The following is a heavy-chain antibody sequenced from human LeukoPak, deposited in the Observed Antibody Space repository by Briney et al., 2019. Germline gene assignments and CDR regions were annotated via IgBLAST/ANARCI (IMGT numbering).Heavy chain of an antibody. CDR1: GGSISSSSYY. CDR2: INHSGST. D-gene: IGHD2-2*01. CDR3: ARTQDIVVVPAAIHGMDV. V-gene: IGHV4-39*07. Sequence: SETLSLTCTVSGGSISSSSYYWGWIRQPPGKGLEWIGEINHSGSTNYNPSLKSRVTISVDTSKNQFSLKLSSVTAADTAVYYCARTQDIVVVPAAIHGMDVWGQGTTVTVSS. J-gene: IGHJ6*02.